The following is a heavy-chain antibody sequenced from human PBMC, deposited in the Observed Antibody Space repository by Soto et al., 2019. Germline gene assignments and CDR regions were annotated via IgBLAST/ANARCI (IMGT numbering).Heavy chain of an antibody. CDR1: GFTFRNTW. CDR3: STDAYCSSPTCPGAFDN. D-gene: IGHD2-15*01. J-gene: IGHJ4*02. Sequence: GGSLRLSCVASGFTFRNTWMTWVRQAPGKGLEWVGRIKTKADAETTDYAAPVKGRFTISRDDSKNTVYLQMNSLKTEDTAMYYCSTDAYCSSPTCPGAFDNWGQGTLVTVSS. CDR2: IKTKADAETT. V-gene: IGHV3-15*01.